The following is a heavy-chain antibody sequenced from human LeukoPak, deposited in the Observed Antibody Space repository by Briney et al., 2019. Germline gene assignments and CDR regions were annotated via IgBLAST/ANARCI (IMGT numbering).Heavy chain of an antibody. V-gene: IGHV5-51*01. CDR3: ARHSFSGAWAFDI. CDR2: IYPGDSDT. D-gene: IGHD3-10*01. CDR1: GYSFTSYW. Sequence: GESLKISCKGSGYSFTSYWIGWVRQMPGKGLEWMGIIYPGDSDTRYSPSFQGQVTISADKSISTAYLQWSSLKASDTAMYYRARHSFSGAWAFDIWGQGTMVTVSS. J-gene: IGHJ3*02.